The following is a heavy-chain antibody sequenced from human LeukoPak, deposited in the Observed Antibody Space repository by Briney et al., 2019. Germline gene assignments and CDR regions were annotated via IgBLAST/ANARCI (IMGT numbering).Heavy chain of an antibody. CDR3: ARTYGSSWWFDN. J-gene: IGHJ4*02. CDR2: ISSDRS. V-gene: IGHV3-21*01. Sequence: NAGGSLRLSCSASGFTVSRYSMNWVRQAPGKGLEWVSSISSDRSYYAYSVKGRFTISRDDAKNSLYLQMNSLRGVETAVYYCARTYGSSWWFDNWGQGALVTVSS. D-gene: IGHD6-13*01. CDR1: GFTVSRYS.